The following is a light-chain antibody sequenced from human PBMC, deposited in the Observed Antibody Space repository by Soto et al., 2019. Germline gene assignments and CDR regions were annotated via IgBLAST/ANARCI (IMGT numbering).Light chain of an antibody. J-gene: IGKJ1*01. Sequence: EVVMTQSPATLSVSPGERATLSCRASQSIRNNLAWYQQKPGQAPRLLIYDASNRATGIPARFSGSGSGTDFTLTISSLEPEDFAVYYCQQRSNWPWTFGQGTKVDIK. CDR3: QQRSNWPWT. CDR2: DAS. V-gene: IGKV3-11*01. CDR1: QSIRNN.